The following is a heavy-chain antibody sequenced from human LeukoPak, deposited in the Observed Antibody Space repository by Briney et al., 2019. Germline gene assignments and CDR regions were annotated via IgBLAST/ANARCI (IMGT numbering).Heavy chain of an antibody. J-gene: IGHJ4*02. CDR3: ASRQYSSSWSRPGRWGY. Sequence: SGTLSLTCAVSGGSISSSNWWSWVRQPPGKGLEWIGEIYHSGSTNHNPSLKSRVTISVDKSKNQFSLKLSSVTAADTAVYYCASRQYSSSWSRPGRWGYWGQGTLVTVSS. V-gene: IGHV4-4*02. CDR2: IYHSGST. CDR1: GGSISSSNW. D-gene: IGHD6-13*01.